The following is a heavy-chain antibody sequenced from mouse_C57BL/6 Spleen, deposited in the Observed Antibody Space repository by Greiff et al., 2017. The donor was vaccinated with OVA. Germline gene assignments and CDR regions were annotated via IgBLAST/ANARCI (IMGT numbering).Heavy chain of an antibody. J-gene: IGHJ3*01. CDR1: GYTFTSYW. Sequence: VHLQQPGAELVMPGASVKLSCKASGYTFTSYWMHWVKQRPGQGLEWIGEIAPSDSYTNYNQKFKGKSTLTVDKSSSTAYMQLSSLTSEDSAVYYCARREKGAWFAYWGQGTLVTVSA. CDR3: ARREKGAWFAY. V-gene: IGHV1-69*01. CDR2: IAPSDSYT.